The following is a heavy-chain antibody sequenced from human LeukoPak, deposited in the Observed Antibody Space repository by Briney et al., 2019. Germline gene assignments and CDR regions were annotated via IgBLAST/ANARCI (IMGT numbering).Heavy chain of an antibody. CDR2: ISGSGGST. CDR1: GFTFSSYA. CDR3: AKKPGGHYYGSGSYEYCMDV. D-gene: IGHD3-10*01. Sequence: GGSLRLSCAASGFTFSSYAMSWVRQAPGKGLEWVSAISGSGGSTYYADSVKGRFTISRDNSKNTLYLRMNSLRAEDTAVYYCAKKPGGHYYGSGSYEYCMDVWGKGTTVTISS. V-gene: IGHV3-23*01. J-gene: IGHJ6*03.